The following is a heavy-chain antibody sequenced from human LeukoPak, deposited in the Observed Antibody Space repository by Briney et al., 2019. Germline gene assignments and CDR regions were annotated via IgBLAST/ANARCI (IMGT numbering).Heavy chain of an antibody. V-gene: IGHV1-69*06. J-gene: IGHJ4*02. Sequence: SVKVSCKASGGTFSSYAISWVRQAPGQGLEWMGGIIPIFGTANYAQKFQGRVTMTEDTSTDTAYMELSSLRSEDTAVYYCATDFYETPEGYWGQGTLVTVSS. CDR2: IIPIFGTA. D-gene: IGHD2/OR15-2a*01. CDR3: ATDFYETPEGY. CDR1: GGTFSSYA.